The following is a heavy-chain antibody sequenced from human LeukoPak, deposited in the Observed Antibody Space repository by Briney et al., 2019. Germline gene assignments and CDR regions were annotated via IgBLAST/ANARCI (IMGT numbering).Heavy chain of an antibody. CDR1: GGSISGSSSY. V-gene: IGHV4-39*01. D-gene: IGHD3-10*01. Sequence: SETLSLTCTVSGGSISGSSSYWGWIRQPPGEGLEWIGNIYYRGTTYYNPSLKSRVTILVDTSKNQFSLKLSSVTAADTAVYYCARHLRAYNSGSYPYYYYGMDVWGQGTTVTVSS. CDR3: ARHLRAYNSGSYPYYYYGMDV. CDR2: IYYRGTT. J-gene: IGHJ6*02.